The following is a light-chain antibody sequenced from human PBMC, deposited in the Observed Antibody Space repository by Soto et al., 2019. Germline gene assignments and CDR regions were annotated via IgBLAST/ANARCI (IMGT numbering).Light chain of an antibody. V-gene: IGLV2-8*01. J-gene: IGLJ1*01. CDR1: SSDVGGYNY. CDR3: SSYAGSSNV. CDR2: EVN. Sequence: QSELTQPPYASRAPGQTVGISYTGNSSDVGGYNYVSWYQQHPGKAPKLMIYEVNKRPSGVPDRFSGSKSGNTASLTVSGLQAEDEADYYCSSYAGSSNVFGTGTKVTVL.